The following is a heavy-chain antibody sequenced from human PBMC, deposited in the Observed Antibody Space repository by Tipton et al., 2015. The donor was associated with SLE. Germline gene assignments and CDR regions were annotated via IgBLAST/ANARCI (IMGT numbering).Heavy chain of an antibody. V-gene: IGHV3-53*04. Sequence: SLRLSCAASGFTFDDYAMHWVRQAPGKGLEWVSVIYGGGSTYYADSVKGRFTISRHNSKNTLYLQMNSRRAEDTAVYYCARARLGTAFDIWGQGTMVTVSS. CDR2: IYGGGST. J-gene: IGHJ3*02. CDR3: ARARLGTAFDI. D-gene: IGHD7-27*01. CDR1: GFTFDDYA.